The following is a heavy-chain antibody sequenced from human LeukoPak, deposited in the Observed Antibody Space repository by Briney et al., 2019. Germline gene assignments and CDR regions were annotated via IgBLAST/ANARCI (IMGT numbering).Heavy chain of an antibody. D-gene: IGHD2-21*02. Sequence: PSETLSLTCTVSGDSIGGSNYYWAWVRQPPGKGLEWIGSIFYTGNIYYKSSLKSRVTIFVDTSRNQFFLNLNSVTAADTAVYYCARHARVLTTAIPLDYWGQGTLVTVSS. CDR1: GDSIGGSNYY. V-gene: IGHV4-39*01. J-gene: IGHJ4*02. CDR3: ARHARVLTTAIPLDY. CDR2: IFYTGNI.